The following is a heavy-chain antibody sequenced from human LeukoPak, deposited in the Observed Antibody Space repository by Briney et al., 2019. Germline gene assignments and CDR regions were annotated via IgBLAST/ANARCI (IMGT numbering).Heavy chain of an antibody. CDR1: GFTFSSYA. D-gene: IGHD1-26*01. V-gene: IGHV3-23*01. J-gene: IGHJ6*03. Sequence: GGSLRLSCAASGFTFSSYAMSWVRRAPGKGLEWVSAITGSGGSTNYADSLKGRFTIPRDNSKNTLYLQMNSLRAEDTAVYYCAKERTYSGSCCYYYYMDVWGKGTTVTVSS. CDR3: AKERTYSGSCCYYYYMDV. CDR2: ITGSGGST.